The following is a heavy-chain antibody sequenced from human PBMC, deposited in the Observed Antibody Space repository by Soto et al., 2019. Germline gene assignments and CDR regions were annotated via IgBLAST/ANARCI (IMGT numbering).Heavy chain of an antibody. J-gene: IGHJ3*02. CDR3: AREEGYCSGGSCYPDAFDI. CDR1: GFTFSSYA. V-gene: IGHV3-30-3*01. CDR2: ISYDGSNK. D-gene: IGHD2-15*01. Sequence: QVQLVESGGGVVQPGRSLRLSCAASGFTFSSYAMHWVRQAPGKGLEWVAVISYDGSNKYYADSVKGRFTISRDNSKNTLYLQMNSPRAEDTAVYYCAREEGYCSGGSCYPDAFDIWGQGTMVTVSS.